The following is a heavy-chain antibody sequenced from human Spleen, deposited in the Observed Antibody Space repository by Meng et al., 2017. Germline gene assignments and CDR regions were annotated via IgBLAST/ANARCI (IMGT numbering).Heavy chain of an antibody. D-gene: IGHD2-15*01. Sequence: ASVKVSCKASGNIFTAHYVHWVRQAPGEGLEWMGRINPNSGGTNYAQKFQGRVTMSRDTSISTAYMELSRLRSVDTAMYYCARDCCSENGPIDHWGQGALVTVSS. CDR3: ARDCCSENGPIDH. V-gene: IGHV1-2*06. CDR1: GNIFTAHY. CDR2: INPNSGGT. J-gene: IGHJ4*02.